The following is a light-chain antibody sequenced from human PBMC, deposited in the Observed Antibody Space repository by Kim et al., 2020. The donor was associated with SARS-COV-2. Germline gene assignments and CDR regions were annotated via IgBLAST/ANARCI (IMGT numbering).Light chain of an antibody. Sequence: GYSFAFSFTEASSEVGCYYDFSGYQQHPCKSPMLMIYGVNKRPSGVPDRFSGSKSGNTASLTVSGLQAEDEADYYCSSYAGSNNLVFGGGTQLTVL. CDR2: GVN. CDR1: SSEVGCYYD. J-gene: IGLJ2*01. V-gene: IGLV2-8*01. CDR3: SSYAGSNNLV.